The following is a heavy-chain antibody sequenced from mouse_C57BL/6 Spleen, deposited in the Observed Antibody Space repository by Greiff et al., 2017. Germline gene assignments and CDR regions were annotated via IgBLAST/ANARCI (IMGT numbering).Heavy chain of an antibody. CDR3: AKNYDGYYGVAY. Sequence: DVHLVESGGGLVKPGGSLKLSCAASGFTFSDYGMHWVRQAPEKGLEWVAYISSGSSTIYYADTVKGRFTISRDNAKNTLFLQMTSLRSEDTAMYYCAKNYDGYYGVAYWGQGTLVTVSA. D-gene: IGHD2-3*01. CDR1: GFTFSDYG. CDR2: ISSGSSTI. J-gene: IGHJ3*01. V-gene: IGHV5-17*01.